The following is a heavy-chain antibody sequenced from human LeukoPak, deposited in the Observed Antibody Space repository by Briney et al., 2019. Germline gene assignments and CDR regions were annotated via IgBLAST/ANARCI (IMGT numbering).Heavy chain of an antibody. J-gene: IGHJ4*02. Sequence: PGGSLRLSCAASGFTFSTHGMHWVRQAQGKGREWVAVISYDGSNKYYGDYVKGRFTISRDNTKNTVYLKMNSLRPEYMSVYYCAKESHPYYYDIRFFYVWVQGTLVTVSS. D-gene: IGHD3-22*01. CDR2: ISYDGSNK. V-gene: IGHV3-30*18. CDR1: GFTFSTHG. CDR3: AKESHPYYYDIRFFYV.